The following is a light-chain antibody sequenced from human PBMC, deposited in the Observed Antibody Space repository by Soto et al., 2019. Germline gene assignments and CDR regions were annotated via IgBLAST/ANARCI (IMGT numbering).Light chain of an antibody. CDR3: QKYDSLPFT. CDR1: QDISNY. J-gene: IGKJ3*01. CDR2: AAS. Sequence: DIQMTQSPSSLAASVGDSVTITCRASQDISNYLAWFQQRPGKPPKLLIYAASTLESGVPSRFSGGRSGTDFTLSISSLQPEDVATSYCQKYDSLPFTLCPETKVDIK. V-gene: IGKV1-27*01.